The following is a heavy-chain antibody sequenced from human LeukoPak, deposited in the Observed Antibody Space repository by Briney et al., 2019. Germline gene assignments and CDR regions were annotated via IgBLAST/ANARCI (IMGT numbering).Heavy chain of an antibody. V-gene: IGHV3-33*01. D-gene: IGHD2-2*01. CDR2: IWYDGSNK. J-gene: IGHJ4*02. CDR1: GSTFSSYG. Sequence: GRSLRLSCAASGSTFSSYGMHWVRQAPGKGLEWVAVIWYDGSNKYYADSVKGRFTISRDNAKNSLYLQMNSLRAEDTAVYYCARDPTHLSYCSSTSCYRDYWGQGTLVTVSS. CDR3: ARDPTHLSYCSSTSCYRDY.